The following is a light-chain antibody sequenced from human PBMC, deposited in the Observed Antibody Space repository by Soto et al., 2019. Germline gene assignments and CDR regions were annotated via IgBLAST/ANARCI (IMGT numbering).Light chain of an antibody. Sequence: DIQMTQSPSSLSASVGDRVTITCRASQAINNYLAWYQQKPGKVPTLLISAASTLQSGVPSRFSGSVSGTDFTLTISSLQPEYVATYYCQKFNAVPTFGGGTKVEI. CDR1: QAINNY. CDR3: QKFNAVPT. J-gene: IGKJ4*01. V-gene: IGKV1-27*01. CDR2: AAS.